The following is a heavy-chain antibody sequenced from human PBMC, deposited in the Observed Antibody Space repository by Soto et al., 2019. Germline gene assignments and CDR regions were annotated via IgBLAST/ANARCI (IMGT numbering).Heavy chain of an antibody. CDR1: GFTFSSYA. J-gene: IGHJ4*02. CDR3: ARLIEQLVLGPDY. Sequence: GGSLRLSCAASGFTFSSYAMIWVRQAPGKGLEWVSAISGSGGSTYYADSVKGRFTISRDNSKNTLYLQMNSLRAEDTAVYYCARLIEQLVLGPDYWGQGTLVTVSS. D-gene: IGHD6-6*01. CDR2: ISGSGGST. V-gene: IGHV3-23*01.